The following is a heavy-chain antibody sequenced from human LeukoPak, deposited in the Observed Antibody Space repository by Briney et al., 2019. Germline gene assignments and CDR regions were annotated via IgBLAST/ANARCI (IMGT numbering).Heavy chain of an antibody. Sequence: GGPLRLSCAASGFTFSSYWMSWVRQAPGKGLEWVANIKQDGSEKYYVDSVKGRFTISRDNAKNSLYLQMNSLRAEDTAVYYCARDFNSYGDKRKYYYYYYMDVWGKGTTVTVSS. CDR2: IKQDGSEK. D-gene: IGHD5-18*01. CDR3: ARDFNSYGDKRKYYYYYYMDV. J-gene: IGHJ6*03. V-gene: IGHV3-7*01. CDR1: GFTFSSYW.